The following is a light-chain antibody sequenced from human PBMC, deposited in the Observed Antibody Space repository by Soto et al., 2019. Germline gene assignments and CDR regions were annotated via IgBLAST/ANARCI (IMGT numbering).Light chain of an antibody. CDR1: NIGSKS. J-gene: IGLJ3*02. CDR2: DDS. Sequence: SYELTQSPSVSVAPGQTASITCGGNNIGSKSVHWYQQKPGQAPVLVVYDDSDRPSGIPERFFGSQSGDTANQTLSRVEARDVARYYCQVWDSNSDHWVFGGGTKLTVL. V-gene: IGLV3-21*02. CDR3: QVWDSNSDHWV.